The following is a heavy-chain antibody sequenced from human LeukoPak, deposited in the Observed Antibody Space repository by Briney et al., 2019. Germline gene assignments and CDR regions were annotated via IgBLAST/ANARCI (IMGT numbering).Heavy chain of an antibody. CDR3: ARGADHGGSYYPD. CDR1: GFRFSNSW. V-gene: IGHV3-74*01. D-gene: IGHD3-10*01. CDR2: MKTDGTRI. Sequence: GGSLRLSCAASGFRFSNSWMYWVRQGPGKGPVWVSRMKTDGTRIEYADSVKGRFTISRDNAKNTLFLQMSSLRIEDTAVYYCARGADHGGSYYPDWGQGTRVTVSS. J-gene: IGHJ4*02.